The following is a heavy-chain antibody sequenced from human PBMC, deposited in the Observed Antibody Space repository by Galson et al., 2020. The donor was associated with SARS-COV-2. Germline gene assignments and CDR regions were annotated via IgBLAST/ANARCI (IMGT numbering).Heavy chain of an antibody. CDR3: TTDLAPTDIVVVPAAVHYYYYYGMDV. J-gene: IGHJ6*02. D-gene: IGHD2-2*01. CDR1: GFTFSNAW. Sequence: GGSLRLSCAAPGFTFSNAWRSWVRQAPGKGLEWVARFKSKTDVGTPDYAAPEKARFTIPGDNSKTTLYLQMNSLKTEDTAVYYCTTDLAPTDIVVVPAAVHYYYYYGMDVWGQGTTVTVSS. V-gene: IGHV3-15*01. CDR2: FKSKTDVGTP.